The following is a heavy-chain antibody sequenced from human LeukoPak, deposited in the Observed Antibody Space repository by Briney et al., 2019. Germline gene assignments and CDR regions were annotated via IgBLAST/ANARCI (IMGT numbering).Heavy chain of an antibody. Sequence: PGGSLRLSCATSGFNFNSNPMIWVRQAPGKGLECVSAITAPGDATYYVASVKGRFFISQDNSKNPLYLLFNSLRVEDPALYCFAKAVGTKGYFEIPIDFWGQGTLVTVSS. D-gene: IGHD3-22*01. CDR1: GFNFNSNP. V-gene: IGHV3-23*01. CDR2: ITAPGDAT. CDR3: AKAVGTKGYFEIPIDF. J-gene: IGHJ4*02.